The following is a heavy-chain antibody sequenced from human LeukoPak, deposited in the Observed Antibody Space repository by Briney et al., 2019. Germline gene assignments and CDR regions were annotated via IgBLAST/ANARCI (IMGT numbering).Heavy chain of an antibody. V-gene: IGHV3-23*01. CDR3: ARDLLDTSGWYGFYFDY. D-gene: IGHD6-19*01. CDR1: GFTFTSDA. Sequence: GGSLRLSCVASGFTFTSDAMNWVRQAPGKGLEWVSSTVSRGTTQYADSVKGRFTVSRDTSKNTLYLQMNSLRVEDTAVYYCARDLLDTSGWYGFYFDYWGQGTLVTVSS. CDR2: TVSRGTT. J-gene: IGHJ4*02.